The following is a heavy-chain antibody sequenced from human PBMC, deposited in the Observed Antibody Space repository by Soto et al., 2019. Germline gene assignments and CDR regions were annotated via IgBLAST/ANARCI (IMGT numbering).Heavy chain of an antibody. J-gene: IGHJ6*02. CDR2: ISRSSTGI. D-gene: IGHD3-10*01. CDR3: ARAVTWGLDV. Sequence: EVQLVESGGGLVQPGGSLRLSCAASGFTFSLYSMNWVRQAPGKGLEWVSYISRSSTGIHYADSVKGRFTISRDDATNSMHLQINSLRDGDTAVYYCARAVTWGLDVWGQGTTV. V-gene: IGHV3-48*02. CDR1: GFTFSLYS.